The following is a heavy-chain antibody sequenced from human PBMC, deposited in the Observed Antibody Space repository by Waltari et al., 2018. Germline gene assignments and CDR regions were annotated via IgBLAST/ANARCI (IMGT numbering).Heavy chain of an antibody. Sequence: QVQLQESGPGLVKPSETLSLTCTVSGYSISSGYYWGWLRQPPGKGLEWIVSIDHSGSAPDHPSLNSRVTISVDTSKTQFALKLGSVTAADTAVYYCARHKGAPTWDKWGQGTMVTVSS. V-gene: IGHV4-38-2*02. CDR2: IDHSGSA. J-gene: IGHJ4*02. CDR1: GYSISSGYY. CDR3: ARHKGAPTWDK. D-gene: IGHD7-27*01.